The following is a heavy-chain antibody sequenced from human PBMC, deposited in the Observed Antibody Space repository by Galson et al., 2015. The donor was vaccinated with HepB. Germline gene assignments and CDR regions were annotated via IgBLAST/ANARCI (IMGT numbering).Heavy chain of an antibody. V-gene: IGHV3-64D*06. D-gene: IGHD2-2*01. CDR1: GFTFSSYA. CDR2: ISSNGGST. CDR3: VETLHCSSTSCLSRYYYYYYMDV. Sequence: SLRLSCAASGFTFSSYAMHWVRQAPGKGLEYVSAISSNGGSTYYADSVKGRFTISRDNSKNTLYLQMSSLRAEDTAVYYCVETLHCSSTSCLSRYYYYYYMDVWGKGTTVTVSS. J-gene: IGHJ6*03.